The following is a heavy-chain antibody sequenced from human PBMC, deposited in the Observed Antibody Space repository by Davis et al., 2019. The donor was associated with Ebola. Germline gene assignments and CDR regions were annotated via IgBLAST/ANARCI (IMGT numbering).Heavy chain of an antibody. CDR1: GYTFTSYD. Sequence: ASVKVSCKVSGYTFTSYDINWVRQAPGQGLEWMGIINPSGGSTSYAQKFQGRVTMTRDTSTSTVYMELRSLRSDDTAVYYCARAGSYGDYVLEDYYYYMDVWGKGTTVTVSS. CDR3: ARAGSYGDYVLEDYYYYMDV. CDR2: INPSGGST. D-gene: IGHD4-17*01. J-gene: IGHJ6*03. V-gene: IGHV1-46*01.